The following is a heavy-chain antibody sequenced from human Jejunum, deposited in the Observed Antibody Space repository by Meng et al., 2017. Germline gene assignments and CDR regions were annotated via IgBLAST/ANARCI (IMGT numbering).Heavy chain of an antibody. D-gene: IGHD2-8*02. V-gene: IGHV3-23*01. CDR1: GFTFSNYV. CDR3: VRSDIILREDELGAL. Sequence: GGSLRLSCAASGFTFSNYVMSWVRQAPEKGLEWLTAISGSGAPTYYADSVNGRFTISRDNSKNTLYLQMNSLRAEDTALYHCVRSDIILREDELGALWGQGTAVTVSS. J-gene: IGHJ4*02. CDR2: ISGSGAPT.